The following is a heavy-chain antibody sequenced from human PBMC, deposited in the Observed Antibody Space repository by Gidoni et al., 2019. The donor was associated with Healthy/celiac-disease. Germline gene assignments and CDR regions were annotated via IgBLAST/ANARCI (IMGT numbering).Heavy chain of an antibody. Sequence: QLQLQESGPGLVKPSETRSRTCTVSGGSISSSSYYWGWIRQPPGKGLEWLGSIYYSGSTYYNPSLKSRVTISVDTSKNQFSLKLSSVTASDTAVYYCARHGGLYCSGGSCYNFDYWGQGTLVTVSS. J-gene: IGHJ4*02. D-gene: IGHD2-15*01. CDR3: ARHGGLYCSGGSCYNFDY. CDR2: IYYSGST. CDR1: GGSISSSSYY. V-gene: IGHV4-39*01.